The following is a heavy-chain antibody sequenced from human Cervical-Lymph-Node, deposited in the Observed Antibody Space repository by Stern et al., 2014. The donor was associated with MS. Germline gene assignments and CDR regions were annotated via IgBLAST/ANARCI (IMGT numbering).Heavy chain of an antibody. CDR2: ISGNCAYI. J-gene: IGHJ4*02. Sequence: EVQLVESGGGLVKPGGSLRLSCAASGFTFSSYSMHWVRQAPGTGLEWVSSISGNCAYIYYTDSLKGQFTISRDNTKDSLYLQMNSLRAEDTAVYYCARSGTVTTKFDFWGQGTLVTVSS. CDR1: GFTFSSYS. V-gene: IGHV3-21*01. D-gene: IGHD4-17*01. CDR3: ARSGTVTTKFDF.